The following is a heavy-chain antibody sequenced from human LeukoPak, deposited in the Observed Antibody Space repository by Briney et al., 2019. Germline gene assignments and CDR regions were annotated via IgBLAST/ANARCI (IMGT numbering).Heavy chain of an antibody. V-gene: IGHV3-23*01. CDR3: ARPHGGYNLNWFDP. CDR1: GFTFSSYA. CDR2: ISGSGGST. J-gene: IGHJ5*02. Sequence: GGSLRLSCAASGFTFSSYAMSWVRQAPGKGLEWVSAISGSGGSTYYADSVKGRFTISRDNSKNTLYLQMNILRAEDTAVYYCARPHGGYNLNWFDPWGQGTLVTVSS. D-gene: IGHD5-24*01.